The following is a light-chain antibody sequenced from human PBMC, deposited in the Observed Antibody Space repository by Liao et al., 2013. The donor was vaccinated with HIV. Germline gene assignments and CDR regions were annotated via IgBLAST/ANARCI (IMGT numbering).Light chain of an antibody. CDR1: KLGDKY. CDR2: QDS. V-gene: IGLV3-1*01. CDR3: QAWDSSTAR. J-gene: IGLJ2*01. Sequence: SYELTQPPSVSVSPGQTASITCSGDKLGDKYVSWYQQKPGQSPVLVIYQDSKRPSGIPERFSGSNSGNTATLTISGTQAVDEADYYCQAWDSSTARFGGGTKLTVL.